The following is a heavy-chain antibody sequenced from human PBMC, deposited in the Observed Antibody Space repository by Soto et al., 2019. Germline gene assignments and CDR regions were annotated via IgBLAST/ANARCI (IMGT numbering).Heavy chain of an antibody. CDR1: GYTFTSYG. D-gene: IGHD5-12*01. CDR2: ISAYNGNT. J-gene: IGHJ4*02. V-gene: IGHV1-18*01. Sequence: ASVKVSCKASGYTFTSYGISWVRQAPGQGLEWMGWISAYNGNTNYAQKLQGRVTMTTDTSTSTAYMELRSLRSGDTAVYYCAIRRDGYNLGYWGQGTLVTVSS. CDR3: AIRRDGYNLGY.